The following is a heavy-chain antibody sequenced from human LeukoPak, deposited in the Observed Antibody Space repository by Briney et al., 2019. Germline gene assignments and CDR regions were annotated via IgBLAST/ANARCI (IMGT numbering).Heavy chain of an antibody. CDR1: GFTFSSYA. V-gene: IGHV3-23*01. J-gene: IGHJ4*02. D-gene: IGHD5-18*01. Sequence: GGSLRLSCAASGFTFSSYAMSWVRQAPGKGLKWVSAISGSGGSTYYADSVKGRFTISRDNSKNTLYLQMNSLRAEDTAVYYCAKFRGYSYGYFDYWGQGTLVTVSS. CDR2: ISGSGGST. CDR3: AKFRGYSYGYFDY.